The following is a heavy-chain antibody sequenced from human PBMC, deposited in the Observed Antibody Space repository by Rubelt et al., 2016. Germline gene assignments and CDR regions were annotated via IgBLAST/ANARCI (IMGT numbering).Heavy chain of an antibody. CDR2: INHSGNT. Sequence: QVQLQQWGAGLLKPSETLSLTCAVYGGSFSGYYWSWIRQPPGKGLEWIGEINHSGNTNYKTALEGWVRVSVDKAKHEVSRGVTSVTAADTCVYFCAGLYSVGWNWYFDPWGRGTLVAVSS. CDR1: GGSFSGYY. D-gene: IGHD5/OR15-5a*01. CDR3: AGLYSVGWNWYFDP. V-gene: IGHV4-34*01. J-gene: IGHJ2*01.